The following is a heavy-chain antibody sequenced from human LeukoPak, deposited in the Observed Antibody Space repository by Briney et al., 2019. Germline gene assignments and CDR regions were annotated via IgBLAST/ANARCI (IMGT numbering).Heavy chain of an antibody. J-gene: IGHJ4*02. V-gene: IGHV1-18*04. D-gene: IGHD5-18*01. CDR3: ARVGIQLWLGPTFDY. CDR2: ISAYNGNT. Sequence: ASVKASCKASGYTFTSYGISWVRQAPGQGLEWMGWISAYNGNTNYAQKLQGRVTMTTDTSTSTAYMELRSLRSDDTAVYYCARVGIQLWLGPTFDYWGQGTLVTVSS. CDR1: GYTFTSYG.